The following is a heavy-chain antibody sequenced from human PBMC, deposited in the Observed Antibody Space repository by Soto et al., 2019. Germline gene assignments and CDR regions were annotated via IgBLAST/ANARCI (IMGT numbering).Heavy chain of an antibody. CDR1: GFTFSSYA. CDR3: ANITKMATNDYYFDY. Sequence: PGGSLRLSCAASGFTFSSYAMSWVRQAPGKGLEWVSAISGNGGSTLYADFVKGRFTISRDNSKNTLFLQMNSLRAEDTAVYYCANITKMATNDYYFDYWGQGTLVTVSS. D-gene: IGHD5-12*01. CDR2: ISGNGGST. V-gene: IGHV3-23*01. J-gene: IGHJ4*02.